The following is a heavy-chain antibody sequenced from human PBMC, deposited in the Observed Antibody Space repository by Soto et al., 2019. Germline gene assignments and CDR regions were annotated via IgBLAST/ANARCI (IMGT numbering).Heavy chain of an antibody. D-gene: IGHD2-2*01. Sequence: PGGSLRLSCAASGFTFSSYGMHWVRQAPGKGLEWVAVISYDGSNKYYADSVKGRFTISRDNSKNTLYLQMNSLRAEDTAVYYCARQMKAAIVVVPAAMVYWGQGTLVTVSS. V-gene: IGHV3-30*03. J-gene: IGHJ4*02. CDR1: GFTFSSYG. CDR2: ISYDGSNK. CDR3: ARQMKAAIVVVPAAMVY.